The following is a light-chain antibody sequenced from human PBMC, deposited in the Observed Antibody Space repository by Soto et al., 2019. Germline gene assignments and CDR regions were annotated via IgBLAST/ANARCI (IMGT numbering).Light chain of an antibody. CDR1: SSNIGNNA. V-gene: IGLV1-36*01. J-gene: IGLJ2*01. CDR3: AAWDDSLDVVL. Sequence: QSVLTQQPSVSEAPRQRVTISCSGSSSNIGNNAVNWYQQLPGKAPKLLVYYDDLLPSGVSDRFSGSKSGTSASLAISGLQSEDEAVYYCAAWDDSLDVVLFGGGTKLTVL. CDR2: YDD.